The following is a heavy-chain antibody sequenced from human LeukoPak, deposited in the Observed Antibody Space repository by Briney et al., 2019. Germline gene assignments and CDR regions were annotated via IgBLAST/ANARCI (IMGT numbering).Heavy chain of an antibody. CDR3: ARGPGYYGSGSYYNVYYYYYMDV. CDR2: INHSGST. V-gene: IGHV4-39*07. CDR1: GGSISSSSYY. Sequence: SETLSLTCTVSGGSISSSSYYWGWIRQPPGKGLEWIGEINHSGSTNYNPSLKSRVTISVDTSKNQFSLKLSSVTAADTAVYYCARGPGYYGSGSYYNVYYYYYMDVWGKGTTVTISS. J-gene: IGHJ6*03. D-gene: IGHD3-10*01.